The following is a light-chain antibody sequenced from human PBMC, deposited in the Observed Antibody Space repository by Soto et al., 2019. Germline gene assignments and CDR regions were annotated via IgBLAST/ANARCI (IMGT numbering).Light chain of an antibody. Sequence: EIVMTQSPATLSVSPGERATLSCRASQSVSSSLAWHQQKPGQAPRLLIYGASTRATGIPARFSGSGSGTEFTLTISSLQSEDFAVYYCQQYNNWPLTFGGGTKV. CDR3: QQYNNWPLT. CDR2: GAS. CDR1: QSVSSS. J-gene: IGKJ4*01. V-gene: IGKV3-15*01.